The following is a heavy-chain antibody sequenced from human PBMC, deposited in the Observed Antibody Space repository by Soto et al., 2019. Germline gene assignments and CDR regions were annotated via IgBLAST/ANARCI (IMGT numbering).Heavy chain of an antibody. CDR2: ISGSGGST. Sequence: EVQLLESGGGLVQPGGSLRLSCAASGFTFSSYAMSWVRQAPGKGLEWVSAISGSGGSTYYADSVKGRFTISRDNSKNPLYLQMNSLRAEDTAVYYCATSITIFGVVPHYFDYWGQGTLVTVSS. CDR3: ATSITIFGVVPHYFDY. D-gene: IGHD3-3*01. CDR1: GFTFSSYA. V-gene: IGHV3-23*01. J-gene: IGHJ4*02.